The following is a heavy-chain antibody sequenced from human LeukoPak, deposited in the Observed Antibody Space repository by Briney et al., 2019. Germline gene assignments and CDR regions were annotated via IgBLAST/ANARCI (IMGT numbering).Heavy chain of an antibody. J-gene: IGHJ4*02. D-gene: IGHD5-24*01. CDR1: GYTFTGYY. CDR3: ARGVEMATIWFDY. Sequence: ASVKVSCKASGYTFTGYYMHWVRQAPGQGLEWMGQINPNSGGTNYAQKFQGRVTMTRDTSISTAYMELSRLRSDDTAVYYCARGVEMATIWFDYWGQGTLVTVSS. CDR2: INPNSGGT. V-gene: IGHV1-2*06.